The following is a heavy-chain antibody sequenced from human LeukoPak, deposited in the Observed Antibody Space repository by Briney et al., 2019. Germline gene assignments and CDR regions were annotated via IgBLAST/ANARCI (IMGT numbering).Heavy chain of an antibody. J-gene: IGHJ1*01. CDR3: ARSRYTVISAPYSEYFQE. V-gene: IGHV3-7*01. D-gene: IGHD2-2*02. Sequence: GGSLRLSCVVSGFTFSRYWMSWVRQAPGKGLEWVATIKEDGGEKYYVDSVKGRFTISRDNAKNSLYLQMNSLRAEDTAVYYCARSRYTVISAPYSEYFQEWGQGTLVTVSS. CDR1: GFTFSRYW. CDR2: IKEDGGEK.